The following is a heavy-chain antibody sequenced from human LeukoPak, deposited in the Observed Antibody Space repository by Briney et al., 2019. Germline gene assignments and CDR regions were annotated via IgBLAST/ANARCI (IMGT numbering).Heavy chain of an antibody. CDR3: ARDPGYSSGYYRYFDY. D-gene: IGHD3-22*01. J-gene: IGHJ4*02. CDR2: IYTSGST. V-gene: IGHV4-4*07. Sequence: SETLSLTCTVSGGSISTSYWNWIRQPAGKGLEWIGGIYTSGSTNYNPSLKSRVTMSVDTSKNQFSLKLSSVTAADTAVYYCARDPGYSSGYYRYFDYWGQGTLVTVSS. CDR1: GGSISTSY.